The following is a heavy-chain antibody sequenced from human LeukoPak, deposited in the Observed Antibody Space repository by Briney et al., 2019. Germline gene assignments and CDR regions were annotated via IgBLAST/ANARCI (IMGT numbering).Heavy chain of an antibody. V-gene: IGHV3-43D*03. CDR2: ISWDGGST. CDR1: GFTFDDYA. Sequence: PGGSLRLSCAASGFTFDDYAMHWVRQAPGKGLEWVSLISWDGGSTYYADSVKGRFTISRDNSKNSLYLQMNSLRAEDTALYYCAKGDYGDYRKNALDIWGQGTMVTVSS. D-gene: IGHD4-17*01. J-gene: IGHJ3*02. CDR3: AKGDYGDYRKNALDI.